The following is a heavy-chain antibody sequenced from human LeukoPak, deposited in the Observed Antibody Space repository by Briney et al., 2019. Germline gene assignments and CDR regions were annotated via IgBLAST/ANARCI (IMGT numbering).Heavy chain of an antibody. CDR1: GGPITNYY. J-gene: IGHJ5*02. CDR2: ISGSGVI. Sequence: PSETLSLTCTVSGGPITNYYLSWIRQAAGMGLEWIGRISGSGVITYNPSLKSRVILSLDTSNNHFSLKLISVTAADTAVDYCARERVSYYYRSGTEIRWFDPWGQGTLVTVSS. D-gene: IGHD3-10*01. CDR3: ARERVSYYYRSGTEIRWFDP. V-gene: IGHV4-4*07.